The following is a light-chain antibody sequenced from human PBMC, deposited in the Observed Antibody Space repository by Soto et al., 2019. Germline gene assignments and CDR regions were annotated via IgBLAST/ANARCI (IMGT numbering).Light chain of an antibody. V-gene: IGKV3-20*01. CDR3: QQYDSSPPIT. Sequence: EIVLTQSPGTLSLSPGARATLSCRASQNIRSNYVAWYQQKPGQAPRLLIFGSSSTATGIPDRFSASGSGTDFTLTISRLEPEDFAVYYGQQYDSSPPITFGQGTRLEIK. CDR2: GSS. J-gene: IGKJ5*01. CDR1: QNIRSNY.